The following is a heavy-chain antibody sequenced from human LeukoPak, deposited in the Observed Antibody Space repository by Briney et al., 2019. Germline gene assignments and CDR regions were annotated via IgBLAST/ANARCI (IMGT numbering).Heavy chain of an antibody. CDR2: IRTQANNDAT. CDR1: GFTFSDSA. V-gene: IGHV3-73*01. D-gene: IGHD5-24*01. CDR3: AGGYNSLTGLNY. J-gene: IGHJ4*02. Sequence: GGSLGLSCAASGFTFSDSAMHWVRQASGKGLEWLGRIRTQANNDATAYGASVKGRFIISRDDSRNTAYLQMNSLKTEDTAVYYCAGGYNSLTGLNYWGQGTLVTVSS.